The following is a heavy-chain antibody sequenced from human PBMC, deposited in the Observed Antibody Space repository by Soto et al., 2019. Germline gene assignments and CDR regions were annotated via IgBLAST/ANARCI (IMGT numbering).Heavy chain of an antibody. D-gene: IGHD6-19*01. CDR2: ISSSSSYI. J-gene: IGHJ4*02. CDR3: ARGGSGIAVAGTLFDY. Sequence: EVQLVESGGGLVKPGGSLRLSCAASGFTFSSYSMNWVRQAPGKGLEWVSSISSSSSYIYYADSVKGRFTISRDNAKNSLYLQMNSLRAEDTAVYYCARGGSGIAVAGTLFDYWGQGTLVTVSS. CDR1: GFTFSSYS. V-gene: IGHV3-21*01.